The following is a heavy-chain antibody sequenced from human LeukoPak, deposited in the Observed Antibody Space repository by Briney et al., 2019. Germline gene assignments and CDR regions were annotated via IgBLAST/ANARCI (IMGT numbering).Heavy chain of an antibody. J-gene: IGHJ5*02. D-gene: IGHD3-10*01. V-gene: IGHV1-2*02. CDR2: INPNSGGT. CDR1: GYTFTSYY. Sequence: GASVKVSCKASGYTFTSYYMHWVRQAPGQGLEWMGWINPNSGGTNYAQKFQGRVTMTRDTSISTAYMELSRLRSDDTAVYYCARDLWFGDPSWFDPWGQGTLVTVSS. CDR3: ARDLWFGDPSWFDP.